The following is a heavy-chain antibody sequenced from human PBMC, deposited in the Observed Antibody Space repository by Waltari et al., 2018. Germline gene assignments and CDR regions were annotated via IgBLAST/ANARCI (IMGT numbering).Heavy chain of an antibody. CDR1: GYSFARYW. V-gene: IGHV5-51*07. CDR3: ARQNIHSYGYGYFDY. Sequence: EVQLVQSGAEVKKPGESLKISCQGSGYSFARYWIGWVHQMPGKGLEWMGIIYPGDSSTKYSPSFQGQVTISVDTSISTAYLQWSSLKASDTAMYFCARQNIHSYGYGYFDYWGQGTLVTVSS. D-gene: IGHD5-18*01. J-gene: IGHJ4*02. CDR2: IYPGDSST.